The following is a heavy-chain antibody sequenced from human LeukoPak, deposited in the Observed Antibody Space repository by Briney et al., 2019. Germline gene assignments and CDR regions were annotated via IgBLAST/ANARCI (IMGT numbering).Heavy chain of an antibody. Sequence: GASVKVSCRASGYTFTSHGINWVRQAPGQGLEWMGWISPYNGDTNYAQIFQGRVTLTTDTSTTTAFMDLRSLRPDDTAVYSCARGSPGPLDPWGQGTLVTVSS. CDR2: ISPYNGDT. CDR3: ARGSPGPLDP. CDR1: GYTFTSHG. J-gene: IGHJ5*02. V-gene: IGHV1-18*01.